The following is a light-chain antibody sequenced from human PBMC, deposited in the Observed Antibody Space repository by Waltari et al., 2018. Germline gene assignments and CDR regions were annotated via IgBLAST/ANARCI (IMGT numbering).Light chain of an antibody. Sequence: QTVLTQPPSVSGAPGQRVTISCTGSSSNIGAGDDVPWFQPLPGTAPKLLISLNSNRPSGVPDRFSGSKSGTSASLAITGLRAEDEADYYCQSYDTSLSGWVFGGGTKLTVL. V-gene: IGLV1-40*01. CDR1: SSNIGAGDD. CDR2: LNS. J-gene: IGLJ3*02. CDR3: QSYDTSLSGWV.